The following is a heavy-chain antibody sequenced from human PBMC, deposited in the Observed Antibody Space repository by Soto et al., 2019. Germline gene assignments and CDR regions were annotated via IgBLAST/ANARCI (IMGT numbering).Heavy chain of an antibody. J-gene: IGHJ3*02. D-gene: IGHD3-10*01. Sequence: ESLKISCKGSGYSFTSYWIGWVRQMPGKGLEWMGIIYPGDSDTRYSPSFQGQVTISADKSISTAYLQWSSLKASDTAMYYCARRRFGEAPRGDDAFDIWGQGTMVTVSS. CDR2: IYPGDSDT. CDR1: GYSFTSYW. V-gene: IGHV5-51*01. CDR3: ARRRFGEAPRGDDAFDI.